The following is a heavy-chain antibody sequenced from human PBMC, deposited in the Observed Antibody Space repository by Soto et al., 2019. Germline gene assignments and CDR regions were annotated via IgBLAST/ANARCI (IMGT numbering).Heavy chain of an antibody. CDR1: GFTFSSYG. Sequence: GGSLRLSCAASGFTFSSYGMHWVRQAPGKGLEWVAVISYDGSNKYYADSVKGRFTISRDNSKNTLYLQMNSLRAEDTAVYYCAKQRYYYDSSGYSNTDYWGQGTLVTVS. CDR2: ISYDGSNK. J-gene: IGHJ4*02. CDR3: AKQRYYYDSSGYSNTDY. V-gene: IGHV3-30*18. D-gene: IGHD3-22*01.